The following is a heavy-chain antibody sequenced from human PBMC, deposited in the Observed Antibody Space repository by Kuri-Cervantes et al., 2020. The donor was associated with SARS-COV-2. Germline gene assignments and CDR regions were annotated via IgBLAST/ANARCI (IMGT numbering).Heavy chain of an antibody. J-gene: IGHJ5*02. Sequence: SETLSLTCTVSGGSISSSNYYWGWIRQPPGKGLEWIGEINHRGSTTYNSSLKSRVTISVDTSKNQFSLKLSSVTAADTAVYYCASFGGGGSAGGFDPWGQGTLVTVSS. V-gene: IGHV4-39*07. CDR2: INHRGST. D-gene: IGHD3-16*01. CDR3: ASFGGGGSAGGFDP. CDR1: GGSISSSNYY.